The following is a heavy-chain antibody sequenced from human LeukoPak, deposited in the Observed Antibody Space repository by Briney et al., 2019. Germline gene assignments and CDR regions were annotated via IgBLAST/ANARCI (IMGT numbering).Heavy chain of an antibody. J-gene: IGHJ4*02. CDR1: GGSVNSGGSY. V-gene: IGHV4-31*03. CDR2: ISYSGST. CDR3: ARIDTGGADC. D-gene: IGHD2-8*02. Sequence: SETLSLTCTVSGGSVNSGGSYWSWIRQHPGKGLKWIGYISYSGSTYYSPSLKSRITISVDTSKNQFSLKLSSVTAADTAVYYCARIDTGGADCWGQGTLVTVSS.